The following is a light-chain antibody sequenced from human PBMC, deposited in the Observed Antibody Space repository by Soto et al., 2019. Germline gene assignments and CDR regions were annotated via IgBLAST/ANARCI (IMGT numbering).Light chain of an antibody. J-gene: IGLJ1*01. V-gene: IGLV2-14*01. CDR1: SSDVGGYNY. CDR2: DVS. CDR3: CSYTSHNTCV. Sequence: QSALTQPASVSGSPGQSITISCTGTSSDVGGYNYVSWYQQHPDKAPKLMIYDVSNRPSGVSNRFSGSKSGNTASLTISALQAEDETDYYCCSYTSHNTCVFGTGTKLTVL.